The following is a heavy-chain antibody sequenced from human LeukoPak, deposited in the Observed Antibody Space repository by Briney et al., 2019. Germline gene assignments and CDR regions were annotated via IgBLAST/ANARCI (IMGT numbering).Heavy chain of an antibody. J-gene: IGHJ4*02. D-gene: IGHD5-18*01. CDR2: IIPILGIA. V-gene: IGHV1-69*04. CDR3: AREGGGYNYAFRY. CDR1: GGTFSSYA. Sequence: SVKVSCKASGGTFSSYAISWVRQAPGQGLEWMGRIIPILGIANYAQKFQGRVTITADKSTSTAYMELSSLRSEDTAVYYCAREGGGYNYAFRYWGQGTLVTVSS.